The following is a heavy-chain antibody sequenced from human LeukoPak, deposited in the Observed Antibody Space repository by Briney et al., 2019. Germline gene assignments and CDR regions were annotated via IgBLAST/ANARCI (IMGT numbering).Heavy chain of an antibody. V-gene: IGHV1-18*01. J-gene: IGHJ4*02. CDR2: ISCYNGDT. CDR1: GYTFNKHG. D-gene: IGHD6-19*01. CDR3: ARDPTNTSGRYAFFDY. Sequence: GASVKVSCKASGYTFNKHGISWVRQAAGQGLEWMGWISCYNGDTHYAQKFQGRVTMTTDTSTTTAYMELRSLRSDDTALYYCARDPTNTSGRYAFFDYWGQGTLVTVSS.